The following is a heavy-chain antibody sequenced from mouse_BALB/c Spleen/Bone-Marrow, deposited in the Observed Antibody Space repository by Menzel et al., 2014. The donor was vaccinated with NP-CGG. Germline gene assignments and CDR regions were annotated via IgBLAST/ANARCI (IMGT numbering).Heavy chain of an antibody. CDR2: INPSNGGT. D-gene: IGHD2-3*01. CDR3: ARSDGYYVPHWYFDV. V-gene: IGHV1S81*02. Sequence: QVQLQQPGDELVKPGASVKLSCKASGYTFXSYYMYWVKQRPGQGLEWIGEINPSNGGTNFNEKFKSKATLTVDKSSSTAYMQLSSLTSEDSAVYYCARSDGYYVPHWYFDVWDSGTTVTVSS. CDR1: GYTFXSYY. J-gene: IGHJ1*01.